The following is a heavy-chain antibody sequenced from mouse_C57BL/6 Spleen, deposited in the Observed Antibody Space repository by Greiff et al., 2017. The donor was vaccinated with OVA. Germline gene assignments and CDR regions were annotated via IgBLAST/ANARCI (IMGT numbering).Heavy chain of an antibody. CDR3: ARNRDYGFSY. J-gene: IGHJ3*01. Sequence: EVKVEESGGGLVKPGGSLKLSCAASGFTFSDYGMHWVRQAPEKGLEWVAYISSGSSTIYYADTVKGRFTISRDNAKNTLFLQLPSLRSEYTAMYYCARNRDYGFSYWGQGTLVTVSA. CDR1: GFTFSDYG. D-gene: IGHD2-4*01. V-gene: IGHV5-17*01. CDR2: ISSGSSTI.